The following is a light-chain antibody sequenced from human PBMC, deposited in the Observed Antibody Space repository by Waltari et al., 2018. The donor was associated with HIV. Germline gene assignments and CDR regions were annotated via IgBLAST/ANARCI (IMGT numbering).Light chain of an antibody. CDR1: HSVANN. V-gene: IGKV3-15*01. CDR3: QQYSIWPPFT. J-gene: IGKJ5*01. Sequence: VMTQSPATLSVSPGARATLSCRAIHSVANNLAWYQQQPGQAPRLLIYDASTRATDISARFSGSGSGTEFTLTISSVQSEDFAVYHCQQYSIWPPFTFGQGTRLEI. CDR2: DAS.